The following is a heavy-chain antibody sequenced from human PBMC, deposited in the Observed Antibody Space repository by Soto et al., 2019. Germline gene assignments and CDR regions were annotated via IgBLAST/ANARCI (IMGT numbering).Heavy chain of an antibody. CDR2: ISGSGGST. D-gene: IGHD2-15*01. V-gene: IGHV3-23*01. CDR3: AKRGGYCSGGSCGHWYFDL. CDR1: GFTFSSYA. Sequence: GGSLRLSCAASGFTFSSYAMSWVRQAPGKGLEWVSAISGSGGSTYYADSVKGRFTISRDNSKNTLYPQMNSLRAEDTAVYYCAKRGGYCSGGSCGHWYFDLWGRGTLVTVSS. J-gene: IGHJ2*01.